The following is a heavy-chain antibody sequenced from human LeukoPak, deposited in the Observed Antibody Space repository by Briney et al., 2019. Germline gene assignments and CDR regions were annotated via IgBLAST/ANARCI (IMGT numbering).Heavy chain of an antibody. Sequence: SETLSLTCAVSGGSISSGGYSWSWIRQPPGKGLEWIGYIYHSGSTYYNPSLKSRVTISVDRSKNQFSLKLSSVTAADTAVYYCARSLLNGTAGENWFEPWGQGTLVTVSS. V-gene: IGHV4-30-2*01. CDR2: IYHSGST. CDR3: ARSLLNGTAGENWFEP. CDR1: GGSISSGGYS. J-gene: IGHJ5*02. D-gene: IGHD1-26*01.